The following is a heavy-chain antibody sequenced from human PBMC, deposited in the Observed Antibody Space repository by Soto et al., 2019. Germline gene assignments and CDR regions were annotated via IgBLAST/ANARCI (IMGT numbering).Heavy chain of an antibody. D-gene: IGHD2-21*02. CDR1: GGSISSYY. CDR3: ARLVVVTAKYAFDI. J-gene: IGHJ3*02. Sequence: SETLSLTCTVSGGSISSYYWSWIRQPPGKGLEWIGYIYYSGSTYYNPSPKSRVTISVDTSKNQFSLKLSSVTAADTAVYYCARLVVVTAKYAFDIWGQGTMVTVSS. V-gene: IGHV4-59*04. CDR2: IYYSGST.